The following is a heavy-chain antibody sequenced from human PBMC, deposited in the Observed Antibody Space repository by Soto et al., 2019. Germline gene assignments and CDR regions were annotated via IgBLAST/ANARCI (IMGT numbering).Heavy chain of an antibody. Sequence: QVQLVQSGAEVKKPGASVKVSCKASGYTFTSYYMHWVRQAPGQGLEWMGIINPSGGSTSYAQKFQGRVAMTRDTSTSTVYMELSSLRSEDTAVYYCARERVVATTLDYWGQGTLVTVSS. J-gene: IGHJ4*02. CDR2: INPSGGST. D-gene: IGHD5-12*01. CDR1: GYTFTSYY. V-gene: IGHV1-46*01. CDR3: ARERVVATTLDY.